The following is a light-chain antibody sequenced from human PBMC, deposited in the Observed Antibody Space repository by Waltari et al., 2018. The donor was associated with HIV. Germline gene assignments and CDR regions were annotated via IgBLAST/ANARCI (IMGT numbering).Light chain of an antibody. CDR3: QQYYMTPPA. Sequence: DVVMTQVPALLIGPLGENVPIHCNPSQSIFCNLDEKNYLTRDQQNPGQPPKLRVYWASTRESGAPARFSGAGSGTEFTLTISCLQAEDAATYFCQQYYMTPPAFDQGTKVEIK. CDR2: WAS. J-gene: IGKJ1*01. CDR1: QSIFCNLDEKNY. V-gene: IGKV4-1*01.